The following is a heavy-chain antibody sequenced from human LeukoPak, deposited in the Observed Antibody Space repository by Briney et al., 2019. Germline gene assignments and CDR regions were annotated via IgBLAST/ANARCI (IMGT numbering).Heavy chain of an antibody. CDR1: GYTFTVYY. CDR2: INPNSGGT. D-gene: IGHD3-22*01. J-gene: IGHJ2*01. CDR3: ASSSGWANYYDSSGYRFWYFDL. Sequence: GASVTVSFTSSGYTFTVYYMHWVRQAPGQGLEWMGWINPNSGGTNYAQKFQGRVTMTRDTSISTAYMELSRLRSDDTAVYYCASSSGWANYYDSSGYRFWYFDLWGRGTLVTVSS. V-gene: IGHV1-2*02.